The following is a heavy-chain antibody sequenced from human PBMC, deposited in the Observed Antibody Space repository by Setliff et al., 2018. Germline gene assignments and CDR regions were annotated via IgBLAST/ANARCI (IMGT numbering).Heavy chain of an antibody. Sequence: PSETLSLTCTVSGGSINSCSYYWSWIRQPAGKGLEWIGRIYSRGSTNYNPSLKSRVTVSLDASKNQVSLKLSSVTAADTAVYYCARGFYYYYYYYMDVWGKGTTVTVSS. V-gene: IGHV4-61*02. CDR2: IYSRGST. J-gene: IGHJ6*03. CDR1: GGSINSCSYY. CDR3: ARGFYYYYYYYMDV.